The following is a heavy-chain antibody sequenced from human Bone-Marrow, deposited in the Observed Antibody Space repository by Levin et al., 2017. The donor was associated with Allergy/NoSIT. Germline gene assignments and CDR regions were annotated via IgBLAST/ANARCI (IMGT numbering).Heavy chain of an antibody. CDR2: INTITENP. J-gene: IGHJ4*02. CDR3: AREMGYGDPGIDY. D-gene: IGHD2-8*01. V-gene: IGHV7-4-1*02. Sequence: ASVKVSCKASGYSFTTYAMNWVRQAPGQGLEWVGWINTITENPTYAQGFTGRFVFSLDPSVSTAYLQISSLKTEDTAVYYCAREMGYGDPGIDYWGQGTLVTVSS. CDR1: GYSFTTYA.